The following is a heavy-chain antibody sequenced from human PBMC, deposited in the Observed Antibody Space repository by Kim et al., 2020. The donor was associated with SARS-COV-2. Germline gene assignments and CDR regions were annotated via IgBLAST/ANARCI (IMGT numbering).Heavy chain of an antibody. J-gene: IGHJ4*02. CDR1: GYTFTNYF. Sequence: ASVKVSCKTSGYTFTNYFIYWVRQAPGQGLEWMGILNPSGERINPTSGDTHYTTEFQGRVAMTADTSTSTVFLELKDLRSEDTAVYYCARLWFGELSGGWGQGTLVTVSS. CDR3: ARLWFGELSGG. V-gene: IGHV1-46*01. CDR2: LNPSGERINPTSGDT. D-gene: IGHD3-10*01.